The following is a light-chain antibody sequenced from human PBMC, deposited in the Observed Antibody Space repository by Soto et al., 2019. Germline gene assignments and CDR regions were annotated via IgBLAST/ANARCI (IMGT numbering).Light chain of an antibody. J-gene: IGKJ4*01. V-gene: IGKV1-5*01. CDR1: QSISSW. Sequence: DIKMTQSPSPLSESVGDRATITCRAGQSISSWLAWYQQKLGRAPRLLIYDASSLESGVPSRFSGSGYGTEFTLTISSLQPDDFATYYCQQYNTYSSLTFGGGTKVEIK. CDR3: QQYNTYSSLT. CDR2: DAS.